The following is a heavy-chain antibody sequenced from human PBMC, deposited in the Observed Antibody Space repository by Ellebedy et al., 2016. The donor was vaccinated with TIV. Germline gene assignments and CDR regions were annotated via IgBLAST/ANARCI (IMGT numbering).Heavy chain of an antibody. CDR2: ISSSSSYI. Sequence: GESLKISCAASGFTFSSHTMNWVRQAPGKGLEWVSAISSSSSYIFYVDSVKGRFTISRDNAENSLYPEMNSLRADDTAVYYCARNLQYTKYGMDVWGQGTTVTVSS. V-gene: IGHV3-21*04. CDR3: ARNLQYTKYGMDV. CDR1: GFTFSSHT. J-gene: IGHJ6*02. D-gene: IGHD5-24*01.